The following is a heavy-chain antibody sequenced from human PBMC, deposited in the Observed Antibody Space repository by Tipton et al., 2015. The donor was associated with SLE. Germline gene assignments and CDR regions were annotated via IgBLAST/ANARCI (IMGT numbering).Heavy chain of an antibody. J-gene: IGHJ2*01. CDR2: INHSGST. CDR1: GFTFTNAW. CDR3: ARDGRGWTGDIRDWFFDL. Sequence: LRLSCAASGFTFTNAWMIWVRQAPGKGLEWIGEINHSGSTNYNPSLKSRVTISLDTSKNQFSLKLRSVTAADTAVYYCARDGRGWTGDIRDWFFDLWGHGTLVTVSS. D-gene: IGHD3/OR15-3a*01. V-gene: IGHV4-34*01.